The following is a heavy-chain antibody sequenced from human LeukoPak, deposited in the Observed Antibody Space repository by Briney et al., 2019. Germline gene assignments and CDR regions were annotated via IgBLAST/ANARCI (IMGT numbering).Heavy chain of an antibody. D-gene: IGHD4-23*01. CDR2: IYTSGST. V-gene: IGHV4-61*02. Sequence: PSETLSLTCTVSGGSISSGSYYWSWIRQPAGKGLEWIGRIYTSGSTNYNPSLKSRVTISVDTSKNQFSLKLSSVTAADTAVYYCARQDYGGGYWGQGTLVTVSS. CDR1: GGSISSGSYY. J-gene: IGHJ4*02. CDR3: ARQDYGGGY.